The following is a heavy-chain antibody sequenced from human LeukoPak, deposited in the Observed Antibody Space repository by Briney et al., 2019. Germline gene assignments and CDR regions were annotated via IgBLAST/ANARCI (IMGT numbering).Heavy chain of an antibody. J-gene: IGHJ4*02. CDR2: IRYDGSNK. D-gene: IGHD1-14*01. Sequence: GGSLRLSCAASGFTVSSNYMSWVRQAPGKGLEWVAFIRYDGSNKYYADSVKGRFTISRDNSKNTLYLQMNSLRAEDTAVYYCAKKGKSWTTVSHYYFDYWGQGTLVTVSS. CDR1: GFTVSSNY. CDR3: AKKGKSWTTVSHYYFDY. V-gene: IGHV3-30*02.